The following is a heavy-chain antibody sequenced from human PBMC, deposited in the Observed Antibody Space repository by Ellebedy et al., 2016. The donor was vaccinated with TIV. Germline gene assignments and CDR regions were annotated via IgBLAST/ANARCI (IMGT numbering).Heavy chain of an antibody. Sequence: PGGSLRLSCAASGFTFRSYAMTWVRQAPGKGLEWVSRISDSGSNTYYVDSVRGRFTISRDNSKNTLFLQMYSLRAEDTAVYYCANTLRSMIPQRENFQRWGQGTLVTVSS. CDR3: ANTLRSMIPQRENFQR. CDR2: ISDSGSNT. V-gene: IGHV3-23*01. D-gene: IGHD3-22*01. CDR1: GFTFRSYA. J-gene: IGHJ1*01.